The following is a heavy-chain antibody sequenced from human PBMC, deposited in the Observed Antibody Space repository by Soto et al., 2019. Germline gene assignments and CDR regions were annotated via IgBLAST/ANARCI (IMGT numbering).Heavy chain of an antibody. J-gene: IGHJ3*02. Sequence: EVQLLESGGGLVQPGGSLRLSCAASGFTFGIYAMTWVRQAPGKGLEWVAAASGSGGDTYYADSVKGRFTISRDNSKNTRSLEMNSRSAEGTAMYYCGEDQMGACAAACDMWGPGTMVIVSS. CDR1: GFTFGIYA. V-gene: IGHV3-23*01. CDR3: GEDQMGACAAACDM. CDR2: ASGSGGDT.